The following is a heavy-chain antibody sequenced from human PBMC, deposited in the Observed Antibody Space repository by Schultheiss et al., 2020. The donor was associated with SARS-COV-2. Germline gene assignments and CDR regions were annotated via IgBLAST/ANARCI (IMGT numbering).Heavy chain of an antibody. V-gene: IGHV3-15*01. J-gene: IGHJ5*02. D-gene: IGHD1-7*01. Sequence: GGSLRLSCAASGFTFSNAWMSWVRQAPGKGLEWVGRIKSKTDGGTTDYAAPVKGRFTISRDNSKNTLYLQMNSLRAEDTAVYYCAKGSTGTTPNWFDPWGQGTLVTVLL. CDR2: IKSKTDGGTT. CDR3: AKGSTGTTPNWFDP. CDR1: GFTFSNAW.